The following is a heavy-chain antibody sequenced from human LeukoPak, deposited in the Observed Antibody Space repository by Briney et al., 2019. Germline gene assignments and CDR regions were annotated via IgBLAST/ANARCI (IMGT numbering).Heavy chain of an antibody. CDR2: IYYSGNT. Sequence: SETLSLTCTVSGGSISSSSYYWAWIRQPPGKGLEWIGSIYYSGNTYYNPSLKSRVTISVDTSKNQFSLKLSSVTAADTAVYYCAREWGGSYQGGRPNAFDIWGQGTMVTVSS. J-gene: IGHJ3*02. CDR1: GGSISSSSYY. V-gene: IGHV4-39*07. D-gene: IGHD1-26*01. CDR3: AREWGGSYQGGRPNAFDI.